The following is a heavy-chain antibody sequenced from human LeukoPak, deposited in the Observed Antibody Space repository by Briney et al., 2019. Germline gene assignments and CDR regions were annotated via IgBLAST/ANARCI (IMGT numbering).Heavy chain of an antibody. CDR1: GYTFTGYY. CDR3: AREGDPYYYGSGSSNDAFDI. V-gene: IGHV1-2*06. D-gene: IGHD3-10*01. Sequence: GASVKVSCKASGYTFTGYYMHWVRQAPGQGLEWVGRINPNSGGTNYAQKFQGRVTMTRDTSISTAYMELSRLRSDDTAVYYCAREGDPYYYGSGSSNDAFDIWGQGTMVTVSS. J-gene: IGHJ3*02. CDR2: INPNSGGT.